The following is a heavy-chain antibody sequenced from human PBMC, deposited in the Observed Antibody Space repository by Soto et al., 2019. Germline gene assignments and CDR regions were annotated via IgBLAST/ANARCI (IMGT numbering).Heavy chain of an antibody. CDR2: MYHGGRT. V-gene: IGHV4-59*02. J-gene: IGHJ4*02. CDR3: ARDPGYCTNGVCPIFDF. Sequence: SGTLSLTCTFSGDSVTNYFWTLLRPPPGKGLEWIGHMYHGGRTNYSPSLKSRVTMSLDSSRNQFSLNLSSVTAADTAVYFCARDPGYCTNGVCPIFDFWGQGRLVTV. D-gene: IGHD2-8*01. CDR1: GDSVTNYF.